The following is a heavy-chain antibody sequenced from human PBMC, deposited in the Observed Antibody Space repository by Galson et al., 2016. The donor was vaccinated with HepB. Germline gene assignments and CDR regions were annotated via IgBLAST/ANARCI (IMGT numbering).Heavy chain of an antibody. CDR1: GFTFSSYW. CDR3: VRDQSPGGVAY. D-gene: IGHD3-16*01. V-gene: IGHV3-74*01. J-gene: IGHJ4*02. CDR2: IGPDGSGT. Sequence: SLRLSCAASGFTFSSYWMHWLRQGPGKGLEWVSRIGPDGSGTLFGDSVKGRFTISKDNAKNTLSLQMNSLRVEDTAVYYCVRDQSPGGVAYWGQGALVTVSS.